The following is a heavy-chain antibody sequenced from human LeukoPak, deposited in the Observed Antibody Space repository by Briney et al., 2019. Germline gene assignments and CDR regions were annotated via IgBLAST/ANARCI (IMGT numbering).Heavy chain of an antibody. Sequence: GGSLRLSCAASGFTFSSYGMHWVRQAPGKGLEWVAVISYDGSNKYYADSVKGRFTISRDNSKNTLYLQMNSLRAEDTAVYYCAKNPDPFGIAAAGTLYFDYWGQGTLVTVSS. J-gene: IGHJ4*02. V-gene: IGHV3-30*18. CDR1: GFTFSSYG. D-gene: IGHD6-13*01. CDR3: AKNPDPFGIAAAGTLYFDY. CDR2: ISYDGSNK.